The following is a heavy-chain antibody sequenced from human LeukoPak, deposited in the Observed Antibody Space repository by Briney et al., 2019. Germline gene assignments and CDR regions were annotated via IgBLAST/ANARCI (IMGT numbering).Heavy chain of an antibody. D-gene: IGHD6-19*01. CDR3: ARAHSSDWHSRFDP. Sequence: SGTLSLTWTVFGSSFTSYYWSWIRQPPGKGLEWIAYIYYSGITNYNPSFKSRVTISLDTSKNQFSLKLSSVTAADMAVYYCARAHSSDWHSRFDPWGQGTLVTVSS. CDR1: GSSFTSYY. CDR2: IYYSGIT. V-gene: IGHV4-59*01. J-gene: IGHJ5*02.